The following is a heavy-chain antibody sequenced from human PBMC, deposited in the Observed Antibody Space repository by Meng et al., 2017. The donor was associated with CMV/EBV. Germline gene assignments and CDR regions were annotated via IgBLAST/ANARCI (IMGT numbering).Heavy chain of an antibody. CDR2: IYYSGST. CDR1: GGSISSSSYY. J-gene: IGHJ4*02. D-gene: IGHD5-18*01. V-gene: IGHV4-39*07. CDR3: AIIGYKERDY. Sequence: SETLSLTCTVSGGSISSSSYYWGWIRQPPGKGLEWIGSIYYSGSTYYNPSLKSRVTISVDTSKNQFSLKLSSVTAADTAVYYCAIIGYKERDYWGQGTLVTVSS.